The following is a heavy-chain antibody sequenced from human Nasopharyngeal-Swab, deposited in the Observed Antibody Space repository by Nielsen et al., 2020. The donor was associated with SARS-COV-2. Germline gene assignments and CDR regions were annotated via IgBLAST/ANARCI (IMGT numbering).Heavy chain of an antibody. CDR3: ARGRRVVRGVIITNYYYYYYMDV. V-gene: IGHV4-34*01. CDR2: TNHSGNT. J-gene: IGHJ6*03. Sequence: WIGQPPGKGLEWSGETNHSGNTNYNPSLKSRGTISVDTSKNQFSLKLSSVTAADTAVYYCARGRRVVRGVIITNYYYYYYMDVWGEGTTVTVSS. D-gene: IGHD3-10*01.